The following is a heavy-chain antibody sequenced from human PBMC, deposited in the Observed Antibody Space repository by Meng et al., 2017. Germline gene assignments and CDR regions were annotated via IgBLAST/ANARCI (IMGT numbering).Heavy chain of an antibody. CDR1: GFTFSSYD. D-gene: IGHD3-10*01. CDR3: AREAPYYYGSGSYYPPNYYYYGMDV. V-gene: IGHV3-13*01. J-gene: IGHJ6*02. Sequence: GGSLRLSCAASGFTFSSYDMHWVRQATGKGLEWVSAIGTAGDTYYPGSVKGRFTISRENAKNSLYLQMNSLRAEDTAVYYCAREAPYYYGSGSYYPPNYYYYGMDVWGQGTTVTVSS. CDR2: IGTAGDT.